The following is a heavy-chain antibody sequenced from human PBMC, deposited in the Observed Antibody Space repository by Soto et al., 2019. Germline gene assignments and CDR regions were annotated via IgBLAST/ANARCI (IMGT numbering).Heavy chain of an antibody. D-gene: IGHD3-22*01. Sequence: QVQLVQSGAEVKKPGASVKVSCKASGYTFTSYYMHWVRQAPGQGLEWMGIINPSGGSTSYAQKFQGRVTMTRDTSTSTVYMELSSLRSEDTSVYYCARGSSGSLYYDYYGMDVWGQGTTVTVSS. J-gene: IGHJ6*02. V-gene: IGHV1-46*01. CDR3: ARGSSGSLYYDYYGMDV. CDR1: GYTFTSYY. CDR2: INPSGGST.